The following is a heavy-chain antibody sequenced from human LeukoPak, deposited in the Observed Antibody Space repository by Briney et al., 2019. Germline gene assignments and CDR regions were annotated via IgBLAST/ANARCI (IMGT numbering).Heavy chain of an antibody. CDR1: GYTFTSYG. Sequence: ASVTVSCKASGYTFTSYGISWVRQAPGQGLEWMGWISAYNGNTNYAQKLQGRVTMTTDTSTSTAYMELRSLRSDDTAVYYCARTLTDYYDSSGYYYDYWGQGTLVTVSS. CDR3: ARTLTDYYDSSGYYYDY. D-gene: IGHD3-22*01. V-gene: IGHV1-18*01. CDR2: ISAYNGNT. J-gene: IGHJ4*02.